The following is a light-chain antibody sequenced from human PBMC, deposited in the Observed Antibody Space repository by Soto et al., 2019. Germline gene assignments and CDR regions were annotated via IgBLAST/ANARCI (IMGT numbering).Light chain of an antibody. V-gene: IGKV3-20*01. CDR1: QSVSPDY. CDR3: QYYGGSSFT. J-gene: IGKJ4*01. CDR2: RAS. Sequence: EVVLTQSPGSLSVSPGERGTLSCRASQSVSPDYLAWYQQKPGHTPRLLIYRASTRTIGVPQRVSASGSGKDFSLTISRLEPEDFGVYYCQYYGGSSFTFGGGTKVEI.